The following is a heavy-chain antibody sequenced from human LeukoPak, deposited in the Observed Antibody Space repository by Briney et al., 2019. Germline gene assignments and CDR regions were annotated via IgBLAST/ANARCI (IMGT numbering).Heavy chain of an antibody. D-gene: IGHD2-2*01. V-gene: IGHV3-74*01. J-gene: IGHJ5*02. CDR2: INSDGSST. Sequence: PGGSLRLSCAASGFTFSSYWMHWVRQAPGKGLVWVSRINSDGSSTSYADSVKGRFTISRDNSKDTLYLQMNSLRAEDTAVYFCAKSQAPYSSKVPGWFDPWGQGTLVTVSS. CDR3: AKSQAPYSSKVPGWFDP. CDR1: GFTFSSYW.